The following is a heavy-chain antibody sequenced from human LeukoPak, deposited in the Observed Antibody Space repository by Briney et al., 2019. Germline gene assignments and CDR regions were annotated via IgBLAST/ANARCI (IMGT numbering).Heavy chain of an antibody. CDR3: AREGPHSSVFS. D-gene: IGHD6-19*01. CDR2: IYSGGST. V-gene: IGHV3-66*01. CDR1: GFPVSSNY. J-gene: IGHJ4*02. Sequence: PGGSLRLSRAASGFPVSSNYMSWVRQGPGEGVEWVSVIYSGGSTYYADSVKGRFTISRDNSKNTLYLQMNSLRAEDTAVYYCAREGPHSSVFSWGQGTLVTVSS.